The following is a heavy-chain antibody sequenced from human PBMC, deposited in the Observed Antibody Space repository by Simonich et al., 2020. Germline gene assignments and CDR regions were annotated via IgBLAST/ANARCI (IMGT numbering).Heavy chain of an antibody. D-gene: IGHD1-26*01. CDR1: GGSFRGYY. CDR2: TNHSEQT. CDR3: ARGLIGGSYYY. J-gene: IGHJ4*02. V-gene: IGHV4-34*01. Sequence: QVQLQQWGAGLLKPSETLSLTCAVYGGSFRGYYWSWIRQPTGKGLGWIGETNHSEQTNYNPSLKSRVTISVDTSKNQFSLKLSSVTAADTAVYYCARGLIGGSYYYWGQGTLVTVSS.